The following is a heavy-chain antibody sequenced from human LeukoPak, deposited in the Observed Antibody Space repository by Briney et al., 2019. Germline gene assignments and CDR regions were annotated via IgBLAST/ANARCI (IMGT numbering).Heavy chain of an antibody. V-gene: IGHV3-23*01. CDR2: ISGTGGNT. J-gene: IGHJ4*02. CDR3: AKDFVFKWQQPSDH. Sequence: GGSLRLSCAVSGFSFSNYAMSWVRQFPGKGLEWVSGISGTGGNTYYADSVKGRFTISRDNSKNMLYLQMNTLTAEDTAIYFCAKDFVFKWQQPSDHWGQGTPVTVSS. CDR1: GFSFSNYA. D-gene: IGHD1/OR15-1a*01.